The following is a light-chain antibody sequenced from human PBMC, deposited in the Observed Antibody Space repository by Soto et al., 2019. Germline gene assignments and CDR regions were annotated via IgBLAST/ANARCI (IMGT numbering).Light chain of an antibody. CDR3: SSYTTSNTPVV. V-gene: IGLV2-14*01. Sequence: QSALTQPASVSGSPGQSITISCTGTSSDVGGYNYVSWYQHHPGKAPKLMIYEVNNRPSGVSNRFSGSKSGNTASLTISGLQAEDEADYYCSSYTTSNTPVVFGGGTKLTVL. J-gene: IGLJ2*01. CDR1: SSDVGGYNY. CDR2: EVN.